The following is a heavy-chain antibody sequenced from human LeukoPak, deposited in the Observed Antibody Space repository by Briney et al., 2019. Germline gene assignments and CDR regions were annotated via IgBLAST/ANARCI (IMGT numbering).Heavy chain of an antibody. J-gene: IGHJ4*02. D-gene: IGHD5-12*01. V-gene: IGHV4-31*03. CDR2: IYYSGST. Sequence: TLSLTCTVSGGSISSGGYYWSWIRQHPGKGLEWLGYIYYSGSTYYNPSLKSRVTISVDTSKNQFSLKLSSVTAADTAVYYCARDSRYSGYDRFDYWGQGTLVTVSS. CDR1: GGSISSGGYY. CDR3: ARDSRYSGYDRFDY.